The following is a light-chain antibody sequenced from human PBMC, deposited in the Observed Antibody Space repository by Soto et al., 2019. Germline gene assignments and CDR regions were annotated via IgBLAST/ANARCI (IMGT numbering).Light chain of an antibody. CDR1: QSVSSNY. Sequence: EIVLTQSPGTLSLSPGERATLSCRASQSVSSNYLAWYQQKPGQAPRLLIHGASSRATGIPDRFSGSGSGTDFTLTIGRLEPEDFAVYYCQQYDSSPITFGQGTRLEI. J-gene: IGKJ5*01. CDR3: QQYDSSPIT. V-gene: IGKV3-20*01. CDR2: GAS.